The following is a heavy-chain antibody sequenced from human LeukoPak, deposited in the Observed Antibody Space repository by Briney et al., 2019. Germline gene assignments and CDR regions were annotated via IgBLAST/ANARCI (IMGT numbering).Heavy chain of an antibody. D-gene: IGHD3-3*02. CDR3: ARAFYPGYYSYMAV. CDR1: GGSISPYY. Sequence: SETLSLTCTVSGGSISPYYWSWIRQPPGKGLEWIGYIYYSGSTNYNPSLKSRVTISVDTSKNQFSLKLSSVTAADTAVYYCARAFYPGYYSYMAVWGKGTTVTVSS. J-gene: IGHJ6*03. CDR2: IYYSGST. V-gene: IGHV4-59*01.